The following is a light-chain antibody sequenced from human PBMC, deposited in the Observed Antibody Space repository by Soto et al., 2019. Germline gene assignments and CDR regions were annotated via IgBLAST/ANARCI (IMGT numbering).Light chain of an antibody. V-gene: IGLV2-14*01. CDR2: EVS. Sequence: QSALTQPASVSGSPGQSITISCTGTSSDVGGYNYVSWYQQHPGKAPKLMIYEVSNRPSGVSNHFAGSKSGNTASLTISGLHAEDEADYYCRSYTSRSTLVFGGGTQRTV. CDR3: RSYTSRSTLV. CDR1: SSDVGGYNY. J-gene: IGLJ3*02.